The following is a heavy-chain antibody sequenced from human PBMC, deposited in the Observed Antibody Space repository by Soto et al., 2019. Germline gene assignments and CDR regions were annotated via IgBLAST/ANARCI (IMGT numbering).Heavy chain of an antibody. CDR1: GYMFVTYG. V-gene: IGHV1-18*01. J-gene: IGHJ4*02. CDR2: ISAYNGNT. Sequence: ASVKVSCKASGYMFVTYGINWVRQAPGQGLEWMGWISAYNGNTKYAQNLQGRVTMTTDASTSTAYMEMRSLRSDDAAVYYCARDLDGSGSYYTDYWGPGTLVTVSS. CDR3: ARDLDGSGSYYTDY. D-gene: IGHD3-10*01.